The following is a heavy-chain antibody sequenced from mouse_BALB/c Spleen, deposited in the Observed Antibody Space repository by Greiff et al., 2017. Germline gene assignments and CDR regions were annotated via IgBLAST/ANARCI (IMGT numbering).Heavy chain of an antibody. CDR1: GFTFSSYT. Sequence: EVMLVESGGGLVKPGGSLKLSCAASGFTFSSYTMSWVRQTPEKRLEWVATISSGGSYTYYPDSVKGRFTISRDNAKNTLYLQMSSLKSEDTAMYYCTRDGNYYGSSPYAMDYWGQGTSVTVSS. V-gene: IGHV5-6-4*01. J-gene: IGHJ4*01. D-gene: IGHD1-1*01. CDR3: TRDGNYYGSSPYAMDY. CDR2: ISSGGSYT.